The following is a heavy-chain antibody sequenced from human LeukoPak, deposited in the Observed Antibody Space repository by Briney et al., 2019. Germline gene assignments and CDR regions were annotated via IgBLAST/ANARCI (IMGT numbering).Heavy chain of an antibody. J-gene: IGHJ4*02. V-gene: IGHV1-69*04. D-gene: IGHD2-21*02. CDR2: IIPILGIA. CDR1: GGTFISYA. Sequence: ASVKVSCKASGGTFISYAISWVRQAPGQGLEWMGRIIPILGIANYAQKFQGRVTITADKSTSTAYMELSSLRSEDTAVYYCAGHIAYCGGDCSADYWGQGTLVTVSS. CDR3: AGHIAYCGGDCSADY.